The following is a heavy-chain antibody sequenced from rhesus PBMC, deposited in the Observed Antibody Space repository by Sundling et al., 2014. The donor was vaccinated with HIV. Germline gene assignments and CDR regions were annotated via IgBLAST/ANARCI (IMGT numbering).Heavy chain of an antibody. D-gene: IGHD4-11*01. CDR3: ARVVDYYWYFDL. CDR1: SGSFSGYN. J-gene: IGHJ2*01. V-gene: IGHV4-81*01. CDR2: IDVNMART. Sequence: QVQLQESGPGLVKPSEPLSLTCAVSSGSFSGYNWGWIRQPPGKGLEWIGNIDVNMARTKYNPSLQSRVTISTDTSKNEFSLRLSSVTAADTAVYYCARVVDYYWYFDLWGPGTPITISS.